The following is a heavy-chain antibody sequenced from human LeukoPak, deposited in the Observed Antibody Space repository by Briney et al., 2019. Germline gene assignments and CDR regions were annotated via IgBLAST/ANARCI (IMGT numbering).Heavy chain of an antibody. CDR1: GFTFSSYA. CDR2: ISYDGSNK. J-gene: IGHJ3*02. D-gene: IGHD3-22*01. CDR3: ARDKTYYYDSSGYYYSGAFDI. Sequence: GGSLRLSCAASGFTFSSYAMHWVRQAPGKGLEWVAVISYDGSNKYYADSVKGRFTISRDTSKNTLYLQMNSLRAEDTAVYYCARDKTYYYDSSGYYYSGAFDIWGQGTMVTVSS. V-gene: IGHV3-30-3*01.